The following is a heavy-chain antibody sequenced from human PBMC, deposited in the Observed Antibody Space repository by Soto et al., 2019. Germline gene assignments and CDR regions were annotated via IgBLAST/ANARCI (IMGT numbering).Heavy chain of an antibody. CDR3: ASDGPGYVWGMIALDY. CDR2: ISYDGSNK. Sequence: QVQLVESGGGVVQPGRSLRLSCAASGFTFSSYAMHWVRQAPGKGLEWVAVISYDGSNKYYADSVKGRFTISRDNSKNTLDLQMSSLRAEDTAVYYCASDGPGYVWGMIALDYWGQGTLVTVSS. V-gene: IGHV3-30-3*01. J-gene: IGHJ4*02. CDR1: GFTFSSYA. D-gene: IGHD3-16*01.